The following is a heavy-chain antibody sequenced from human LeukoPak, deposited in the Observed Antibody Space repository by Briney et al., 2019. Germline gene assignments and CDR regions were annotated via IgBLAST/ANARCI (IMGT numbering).Heavy chain of an antibody. D-gene: IGHD3-22*01. CDR3: ARESMIVVVDY. CDR1: GFTFSSYA. V-gene: IGHV3-7*01. CDR2: IKQDGSEK. J-gene: IGHJ4*02. Sequence: GGSLRLSCAASGFTFSSYAMSWVRQAPGKGLEWVANIKQDGSEKYYVDSVKGRFTISRVNAKNSLYLQMNSLRAEDTAVYYCARESMIVVVDYWGQGTPVTVSS.